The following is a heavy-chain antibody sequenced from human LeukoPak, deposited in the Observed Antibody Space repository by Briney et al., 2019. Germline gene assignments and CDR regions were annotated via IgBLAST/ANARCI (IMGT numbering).Heavy chain of an antibody. CDR3: ASLGDDYGDYPPPFDY. CDR1: GFTLSSYR. V-gene: IGHV3-48*01. Sequence: GGSLRLSCAASGFTLSSYRMNWVCQAPGKGREWVSYISSSSSTIFYLVSLTVRFTISRDNAKNSLYLQMNSLRAEDTAVYYCASLGDDYGDYPPPFDYWGQGTLVTVSS. CDR2: ISSSSSTI. J-gene: IGHJ4*02. D-gene: IGHD4-17*01.